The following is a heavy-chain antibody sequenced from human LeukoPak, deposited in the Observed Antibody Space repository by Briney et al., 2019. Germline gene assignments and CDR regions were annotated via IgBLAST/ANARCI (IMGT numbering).Heavy chain of an antibody. J-gene: IGHJ4*02. CDR3: ARDRGSSGWYEFDY. V-gene: IGHV3-7*01. Sequence: PGGSLRLSCAASGFTSGTDWMSWVRQAPGKGLEWVANIKQDGSEKYYVDSVRGRFTISRDNAKNSLYLQMNSLRAEDTAVYYCARDRGSSGWYEFDYWGQGTLVTVSS. CDR2: IKQDGSEK. CDR1: GFTSGTDW. D-gene: IGHD6-19*01.